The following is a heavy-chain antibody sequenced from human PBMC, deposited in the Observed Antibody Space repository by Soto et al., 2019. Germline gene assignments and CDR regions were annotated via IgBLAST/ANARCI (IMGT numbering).Heavy chain of an antibody. CDR1: GGTFSSYG. CDR2: IIPVLGTS. D-gene: IGHD3-10*01. Sequence: QAQLVQSGAEVKKPGSSVKVSCKASGGTFSSYGISWVRQAPGQGLEWMGGIIPVLGTSKYAQRFKGRVTLTADESMGTAYMELRSLRSEDTAIYYCAREFGSWGGNAFDIWGQGTMVTISS. J-gene: IGHJ3*02. V-gene: IGHV1-69*01. CDR3: AREFGSWGGNAFDI.